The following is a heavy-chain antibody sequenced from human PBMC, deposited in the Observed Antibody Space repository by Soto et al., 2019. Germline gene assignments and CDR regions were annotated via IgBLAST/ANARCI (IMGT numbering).Heavy chain of an antibody. CDR1: GGTFRSYA. D-gene: IGHD6-13*01. CDR3: ARAVVVAAAVYLYYAMDA. J-gene: IGHJ6*02. V-gene: IGHV1-69*12. Sequence: QVQLVQSGAEVKKPGSSVKVSCKASGGTFRSYAINWVRQAPGQGLEWMGRIIPMFGPANYAQKFQGRVTITADESTSTAYMELSRLRSEDTAMYYCARAVVVAAAVYLYYAMDAWGQGTTVTVSS. CDR2: IIPMFGPA.